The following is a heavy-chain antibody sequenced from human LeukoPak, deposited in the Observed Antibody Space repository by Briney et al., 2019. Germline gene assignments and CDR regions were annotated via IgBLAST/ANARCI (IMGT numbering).Heavy chain of an antibody. D-gene: IGHD3-22*01. V-gene: IGHV3-7*01. CDR2: IKQDGSEK. CDR1: GFTLSSYW. CDR3: ARDYYDTSGYYPWNY. Sequence: GGSLRLSCAASGFTLSSYWMSWVRQAPGKGLEWVANIKQDGSEKYYVDSVKGRFNISRDNAKNSLYLQMNSLRAEDTAVYYCARDYYDTSGYYPWNYWGQGTLVTVSS. J-gene: IGHJ4*02.